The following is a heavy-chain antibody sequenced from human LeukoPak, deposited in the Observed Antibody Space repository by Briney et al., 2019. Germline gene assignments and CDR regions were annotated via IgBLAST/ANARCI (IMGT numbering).Heavy chain of an antibody. J-gene: IGHJ3*01. CDR1: GYTFTAYY. Sequence: GASVKVSCKPSGYTFTAYYMHLVRQAPGQGLEWMGWINPNSGDTKYAENFQDRVTMTWDTSVSTAYMELSSLTSDDTAVYYCASKGDGSCSSSRCQGAFYFWGRGSMVTVSS. CDR3: ASKGDGSCSSSRCQGAFYF. V-gene: IGHV1-2*02. CDR2: INPNSGDT. D-gene: IGHD2-2*01.